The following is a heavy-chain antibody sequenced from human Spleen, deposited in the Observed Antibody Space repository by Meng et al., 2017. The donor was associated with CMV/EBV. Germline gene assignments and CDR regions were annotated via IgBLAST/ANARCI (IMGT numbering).Heavy chain of an antibody. CDR3: AHRRSTMVRGANPWFDP. CDR1: SLSTSKGG. Sequence: SLSTSKGGGGWIRQPPGKALEGLALIYWNDDKRYSPSLKSRLTITKDTSKNQVVLTMTNMDPVDTATYYCAHRRSTMVRGANPWFDPWGQGTLVTVSS. D-gene: IGHD3-10*01. CDR2: IYWNDDK. J-gene: IGHJ5*02. V-gene: IGHV2-5*01.